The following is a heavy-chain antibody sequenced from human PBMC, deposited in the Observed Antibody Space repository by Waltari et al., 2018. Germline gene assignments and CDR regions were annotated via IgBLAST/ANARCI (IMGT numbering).Heavy chain of an antibody. D-gene: IGHD6-19*01. V-gene: IGHV3-23*01. CDR1: GFSFRTYA. J-gene: IGHJ2*01. Sequence: EVQLLESGGDLEQPGGSLRLSCAASGFSFRTYAMTWVRQPPGKGLEWFSAISGPGSNTYYADSVKGRFTISRDNSKNMVYLKMNSLRAEDTAVYFCAKAGGSGWYKDWYFDLWGRGTLVTVSS. CDR2: ISGPGSNT. CDR3: AKAGGSGWYKDWYFDL.